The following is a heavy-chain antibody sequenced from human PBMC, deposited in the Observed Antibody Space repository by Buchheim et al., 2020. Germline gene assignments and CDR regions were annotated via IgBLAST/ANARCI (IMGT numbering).Heavy chain of an antibody. Sequence: EVQLVESGGGLVQPGGSLRLSCAASGFTFSGYWMGWVRQAPGKGLEWVANIKQDGSARYYVDSLRGRFTIYRDNAKNSLFLQMDSLRAEDTAVYYCARAWSRSTSWYDYWGQGAL. CDR1: GFTFSGYW. CDR3: ARAWSRSTSWYDY. CDR2: IKQDGSAR. D-gene: IGHD6-13*01. V-gene: IGHV3-7*01. J-gene: IGHJ4*02.